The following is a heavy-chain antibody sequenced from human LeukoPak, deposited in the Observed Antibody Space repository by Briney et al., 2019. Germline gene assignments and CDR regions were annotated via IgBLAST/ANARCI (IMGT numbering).Heavy chain of an antibody. D-gene: IGHD3/OR15-3a*01. CDR1: GLIVSSNY. V-gene: IGHV3-53*01. Sequence: GGSLRLSCAASGLIVSSNYMSWVRQAPGEGLEWVSVIYSGGSIYYADSVKGRFTISRDNSKNTLYLQMNSLRAEDTAVYYCARYPSRGLYYFDHWGQGTLVTVSS. J-gene: IGHJ4*02. CDR2: IYSGGSI. CDR3: ARYPSRGLYYFDH.